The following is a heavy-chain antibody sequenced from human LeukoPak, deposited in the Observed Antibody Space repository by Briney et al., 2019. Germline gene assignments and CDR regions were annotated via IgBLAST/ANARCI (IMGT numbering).Heavy chain of an antibody. Sequence: ASVKVSCKASGYTFTSYGISWVRQAPGQGLEWMGWISAYNGNTNYAQKLQGRVTMTTDTSTSTAYMELRSLRSEDTAVYYCAPHRRGDGSSWYQYWGQGTLVTVSS. D-gene: IGHD6-13*01. J-gene: IGHJ4*02. CDR2: ISAYNGNT. V-gene: IGHV1-18*01. CDR3: APHRRGDGSSWYQY. CDR1: GYTFTSYG.